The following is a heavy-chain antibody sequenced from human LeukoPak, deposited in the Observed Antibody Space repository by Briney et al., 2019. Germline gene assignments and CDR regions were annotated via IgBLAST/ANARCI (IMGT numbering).Heavy chain of an antibody. CDR2: IKEDGSQK. Sequence: GGSLRLSCAASGFPFSNYWMSWVRQAPGKGLEWVASIKEDGSQKYYVDSVKGRFTISRDNTKSSLYLQMNFLRAEDTAVYYCARGLPRIGAFFDYWGQGAPVTVSS. CDR1: GFPFSNYW. CDR3: ARGLPRIGAFFDY. V-gene: IGHV3-7*05. J-gene: IGHJ4*02.